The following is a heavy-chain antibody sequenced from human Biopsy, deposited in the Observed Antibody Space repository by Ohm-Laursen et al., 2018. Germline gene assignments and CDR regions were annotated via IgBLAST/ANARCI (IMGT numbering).Heavy chain of an antibody. CDR1: GDSISIYY. CDR3: ARARIKTSGVLIPETYYFAS. D-gene: IGHD3-3*01. CDR2: FYYSGST. V-gene: IGHV4-59*01. Sequence: GTLSLTWNVSGDSISIYYWSWIRQPLGKGLEWIGNFYYSGSTNYNPSLKSRITMSLDRSKSQVSLRMNSVTAADTAVYYCARARIKTSGVLIPETYYFASWGQGTLVTVSS. J-gene: IGHJ4*02.